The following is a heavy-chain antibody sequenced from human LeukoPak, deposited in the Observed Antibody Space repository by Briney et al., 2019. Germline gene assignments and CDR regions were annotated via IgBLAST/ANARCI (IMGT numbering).Heavy chain of an antibody. CDR3: ARGDDWLLGFDS. D-gene: IGHD3-9*01. Sequence: TLSLTCAVSGGSMNSGGSSWTWIRQPPGKGLEWIGYIYHSGSTYYNPSLKSRVTISVDKSKNQFSLKLTSVTAADTAVYYCARGDDWLLGFDSWGQGTPVTVSS. CDR1: GGSMNSGGSS. V-gene: IGHV4-30-2*01. J-gene: IGHJ4*02. CDR2: IYHSGST.